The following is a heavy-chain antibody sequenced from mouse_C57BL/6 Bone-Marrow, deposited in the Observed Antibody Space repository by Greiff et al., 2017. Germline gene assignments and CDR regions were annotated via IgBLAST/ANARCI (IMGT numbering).Heavy chain of an antibody. CDR1: GYTFTNYW. D-gene: IGHD2-1*01. CDR2: IYPGGGYT. J-gene: IGHJ4*01. Sequence: VQLQQSGAELVRPGTSVKMSCKASGYTFTNYWIGWAKQRPGHGLEWIGDIYPGGGYTNYNEKFKGKATLTADKSSSTAYMQFSSLTSEDSAIYYCARGDGNYPYYAMDYWGQGTSVTVSS. CDR3: ARGDGNYPYYAMDY. V-gene: IGHV1-63*01.